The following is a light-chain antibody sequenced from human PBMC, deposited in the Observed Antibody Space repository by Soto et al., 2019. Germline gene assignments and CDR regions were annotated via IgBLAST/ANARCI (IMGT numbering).Light chain of an antibody. CDR3: QQFNSYPLT. Sequence: VIWMTQSPSLLSASTGDRVTISCRMSQGISSYLAWYQQRKGKAPKLLIYVASTLQSGVPSRFRGRGSGTDFTLPISRLQPEDFETDYCQQFNSYPLTFGQGTRLEIK. J-gene: IGKJ5*01. V-gene: IGKV1D-8*03. CDR1: QGISSY. CDR2: VAS.